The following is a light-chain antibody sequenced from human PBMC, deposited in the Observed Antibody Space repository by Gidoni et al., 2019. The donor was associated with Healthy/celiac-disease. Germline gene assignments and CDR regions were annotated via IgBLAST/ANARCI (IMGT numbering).Light chain of an antibody. V-gene: IGLV2-14*01. Sequence: QSALTQPAPVSGSPGQSITISCTGTSSDVGGYNYVPWYQQHPGKAPKLMIYEVSNRPSGVSNRFSGSKSGNTASLTISGLQAEDEADYYCSSYTSSSTPVFGGGTKLTVL. CDR3: SSYTSSSTPV. J-gene: IGLJ2*01. CDR2: EVS. CDR1: SSDVGGYNY.